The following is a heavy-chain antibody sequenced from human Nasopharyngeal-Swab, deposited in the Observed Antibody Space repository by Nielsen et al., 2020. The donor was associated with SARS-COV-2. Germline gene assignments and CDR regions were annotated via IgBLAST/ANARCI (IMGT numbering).Heavy chain of an antibody. CDR2: FDPEDGET. D-gene: IGHD4-17*01. V-gene: IGHV1-24*01. CDR3: ATGDPTVTTSNWFDP. J-gene: IGHJ5*02. CDR1: GYSLTELS. Sequence: ASVKVSCKVSGYSLTELSMHWVRQDTGKGLEWMGGFDPEDGETIYAQKFQGRVTMTEDTSTDTAYMELSSLRSEDTAVYYCATGDPTVTTSNWFDPWGQGTLVTVSS.